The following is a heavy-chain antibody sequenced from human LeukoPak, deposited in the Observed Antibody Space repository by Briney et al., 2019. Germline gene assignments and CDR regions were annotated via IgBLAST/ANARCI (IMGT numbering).Heavy chain of an antibody. CDR1: GGSFSSYY. Sequence: PSETLSLTCAVYGGSFSSYYWSWIRQPPGKGLEWIGEINHSGSTNYNPSLKSRVTISVDTSKNVFSLNVTSMTAADTAVYYCATRLLIGGSYFEDDWGQGTLITVSS. CDR2: INHSGST. V-gene: IGHV4-34*01. J-gene: IGHJ4*02. D-gene: IGHD1-26*01. CDR3: ATRLLIGGSYFEDD.